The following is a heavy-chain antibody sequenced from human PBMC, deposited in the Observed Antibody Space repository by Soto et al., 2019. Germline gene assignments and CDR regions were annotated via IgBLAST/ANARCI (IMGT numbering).Heavy chain of an antibody. D-gene: IGHD5-18*01. Sequence: EVQLVESGGGLVKPGRSLRLSCTASGFTFGDYAMSCFRQAPGKGLEWVGFIRSKAYGGTTEYAASVKGRFTISRDDSKSIAYLQMNSLKTEDTAVYYCTRDPASDSYGFDYWGQGTLVTVSS. CDR1: GFTFGDYA. J-gene: IGHJ4*02. CDR3: TRDPASDSYGFDY. V-gene: IGHV3-49*05. CDR2: IRSKAYGGTT.